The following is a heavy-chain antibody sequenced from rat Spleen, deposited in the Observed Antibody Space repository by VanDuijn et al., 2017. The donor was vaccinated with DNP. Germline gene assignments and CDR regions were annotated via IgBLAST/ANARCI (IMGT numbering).Heavy chain of an antibody. V-gene: IGHV5-58*01. Sequence: EVQLVESGGGLVHPGNSLKLSCVASGFTFSNYWMFWIRQAPGQGLEWVASVNTDGGNSYYPDSVKGRFTISRDNAENTVYLQMNSLRSEDTATYYCANWYNIGTNGDYWGQGVMVTVSS. CDR1: GFTFSNYW. J-gene: IGHJ2*01. CDR3: ANWYNIGTNGDY. D-gene: IGHD1-5*01. CDR2: VNTDGGNS.